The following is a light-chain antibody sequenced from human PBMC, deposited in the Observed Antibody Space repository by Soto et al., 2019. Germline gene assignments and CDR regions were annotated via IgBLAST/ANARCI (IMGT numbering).Light chain of an antibody. CDR3: RKYSSAPV. V-gene: IGKV1-27*01. CDR1: QGISNF. J-gene: IGKJ3*01. CDR2: AAS. Sequence: DIQMTQSPTSLSASVGDRVTITCRASQGISNFVAWYQQKPGKSPKLLIYAASTLQIGVPSRFRGSGSGTDFTLTIDSVQPEDVATYSCRKYSSAPVFGPGTKVEIK.